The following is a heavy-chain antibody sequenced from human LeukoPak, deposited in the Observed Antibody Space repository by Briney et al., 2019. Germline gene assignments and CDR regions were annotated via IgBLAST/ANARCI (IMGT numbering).Heavy chain of an antibody. CDR1: GGSISSYY. CDR2: NYYSGST. CDR3: ARDRVWFDP. V-gene: IGHV4-59*01. Sequence: TETLSLTCTVSGGSISSYYWSWIRQPPGKGLEWIGYNYYSGSTNYNPSLKSRVTISVDTSKNQFSLKLSSVTAADTAVYYCARDRVWFDPWGQGTLVTVSS. J-gene: IGHJ5*02.